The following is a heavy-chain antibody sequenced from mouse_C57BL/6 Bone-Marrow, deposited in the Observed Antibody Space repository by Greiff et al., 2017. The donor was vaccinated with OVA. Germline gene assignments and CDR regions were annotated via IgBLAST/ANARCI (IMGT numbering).Heavy chain of an antibody. J-gene: IGHJ2*01. CDR2: ILSGSGST. D-gene: IGHD2-3*01. Sequence: VQLQESGAELMKPGASVKLSCKATGYTFTGYWIEWVKQRPGHGLEWIGEILSGSGSTNYNDKFTGKATFTADTSSNTAYMQLSSLTTEDSAIYYYARFYETPYWGQGTTLTVSS. CDR1: GYTFTGYW. CDR3: ARFYETPY. V-gene: IGHV1-9*01.